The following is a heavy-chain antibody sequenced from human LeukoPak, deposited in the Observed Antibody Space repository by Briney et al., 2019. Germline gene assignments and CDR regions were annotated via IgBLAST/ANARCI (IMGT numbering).Heavy chain of an antibody. CDR2: IYSGGST. CDR3: ARDRALWFGEAYGMDV. D-gene: IGHD3-10*01. V-gene: IGHV3-66*01. Sequence: GGSLRLSCAASGFTVSSNYMSWVRQAPGKGPEWVSVIYSGGSTYYADSVKGRFTISRDNSKNTLYLQMNSLRAEDTAVYYCARDRALWFGEAYGMDVWGQGTTVTVSS. CDR1: GFTVSSNY. J-gene: IGHJ6*02.